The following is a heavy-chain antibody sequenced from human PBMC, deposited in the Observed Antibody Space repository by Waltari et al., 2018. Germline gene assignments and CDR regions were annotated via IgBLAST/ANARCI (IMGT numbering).Heavy chain of an antibody. J-gene: IGHJ4*02. D-gene: IGHD6-13*01. CDR1: GGSFSGYY. V-gene: IGHV4-34*01. Sequence: QVQLQQWGAGLLKPSETLSLTCAVYGGSFSGYYWSWIRQPPGKGLEWIWEINHSGSTNYNPSLKSRVTISVDTSKNQFSLKLSSVTAADTAVYYCARSLSSSWYWFDYWGQGTLVTVSS. CDR2: INHSGST. CDR3: ARSLSSSWYWFDY.